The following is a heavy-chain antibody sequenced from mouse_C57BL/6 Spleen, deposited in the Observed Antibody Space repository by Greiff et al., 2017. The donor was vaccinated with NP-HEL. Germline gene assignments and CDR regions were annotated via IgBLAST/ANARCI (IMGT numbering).Heavy chain of an antibody. CDR3: TTDSSGYPFAY. D-gene: IGHD3-2*02. Sequence: EVQLQQSGAELVRPGASVKLSCTASGFNIKDYYMHWVKQRPEQDLEWIGRIDPEDGDTEYAPKFQGKATMTADTSSNTAYLQLSSLTSEDTAGYYCTTDSSGYPFAYWGQGTLVTVSA. CDR1: GFNIKDYY. J-gene: IGHJ3*01. CDR2: IDPEDGDT. V-gene: IGHV14-1*01.